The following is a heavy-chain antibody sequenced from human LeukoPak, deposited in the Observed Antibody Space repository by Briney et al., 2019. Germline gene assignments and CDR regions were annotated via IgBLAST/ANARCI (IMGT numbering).Heavy chain of an antibody. Sequence: ASVKVSCKASGYTFTSHDIDRVRQATGQGLEWMGWMNPNSGNTGYAQKFQGRVTMTRDTSISTVYMELSSLTSEDTAVYYCARGLVRGRFDRDVWGQGTLVTVSS. D-gene: IGHD3-10*01. V-gene: IGHV1-8*01. CDR2: MNPNSGNT. CDR1: GYTFTSHD. J-gene: IGHJ4*02. CDR3: ARGLVRGRFDRDV.